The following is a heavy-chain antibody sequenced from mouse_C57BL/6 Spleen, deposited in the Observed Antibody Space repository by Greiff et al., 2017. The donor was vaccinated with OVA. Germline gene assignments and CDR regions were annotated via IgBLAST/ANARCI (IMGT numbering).Heavy chain of an antibody. D-gene: IGHD2-4*01. CDR1: GFTFSAYG. V-gene: IGHV5-17*01. CDR3: ARGYYEGAMDY. J-gene: IGHJ4*01. Sequence: EVKLVESGGGLVKPGGSLKLSCAASGFTFSAYGLPFVLPSPSTFLSWVAYISSGSSTIYYADTVKGRFTISRDNAKNTLFLQMTRLRSEDTAMYYCARGYYEGAMDYWGQGTSVTVSS. CDR2: ISSGSSTI.